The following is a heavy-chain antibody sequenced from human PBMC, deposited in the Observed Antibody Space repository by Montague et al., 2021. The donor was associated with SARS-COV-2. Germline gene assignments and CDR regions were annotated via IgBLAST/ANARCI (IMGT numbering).Heavy chain of an antibody. D-gene: IGHD5-18*01. V-gene: IGHV4-59*08. Sequence: SETRSLTCTVSGGSISSYYWSWIRQPPRAGRGWICYSYYGGSTNYSPSFKGRVIMSVDTSNTQFPLRLSSVTAAATAVDDCARLRRPAGYSYWFDPWGQGTLATVSS. CDR2: SYYGGST. CDR1: GGSISSYY. J-gene: IGHJ5*02. CDR3: ARLRRPAGYSYWFDP.